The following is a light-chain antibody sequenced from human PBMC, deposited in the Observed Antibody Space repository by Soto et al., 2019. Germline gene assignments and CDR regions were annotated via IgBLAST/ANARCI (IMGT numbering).Light chain of an antibody. CDR1: EHINNY. Sequence: DIQMTQSPPSLSASVGDRVTITCQASEHINNYLNWYQQIPGKAPKLLIYDASNLAAGAPSRFSGSVSGTAFTFAISGLQPDDVATYYCQQYDSLPLTFGGGTKVEIK. J-gene: IGKJ4*01. V-gene: IGKV1-33*01. CDR2: DAS. CDR3: QQYDSLPLT.